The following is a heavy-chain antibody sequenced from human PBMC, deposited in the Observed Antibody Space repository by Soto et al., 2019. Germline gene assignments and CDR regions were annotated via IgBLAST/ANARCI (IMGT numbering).Heavy chain of an antibody. J-gene: IGHJ4*02. Sequence: GGSLRLSCAASGFTFSSYAMSWVRQAPGKGLEWVSAISGSGGSTYYADSVKGRFTISRDNSKNTLYLQMNSLRAEDTAVYYCARDQSGYSSGWYYFDYWGQGTLVTVSS. CDR3: ARDQSGYSSGWYYFDY. D-gene: IGHD6-19*01. V-gene: IGHV3-23*01. CDR2: ISGSGGST. CDR1: GFTFSSYA.